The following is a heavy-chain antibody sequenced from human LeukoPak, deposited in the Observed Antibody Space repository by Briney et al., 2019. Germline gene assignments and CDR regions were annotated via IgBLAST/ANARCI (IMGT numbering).Heavy chain of an antibody. V-gene: IGHV3-23*01. CDR1: GFTFSSYA. CDR2: ISGSGGST. J-gene: IGHJ4*02. D-gene: IGHD7-27*01. Sequence: PGGSLRLSCAASGFTFSSYAMSWVRQAPGKGLEWVSAISGSGGSTYYADSVKGRFTISRDNAKNSLYLQMNSLRAEDTAVYYCARNTGSYYFDYWGQGTLVTVSS. CDR3: ARNTGSYYFDY.